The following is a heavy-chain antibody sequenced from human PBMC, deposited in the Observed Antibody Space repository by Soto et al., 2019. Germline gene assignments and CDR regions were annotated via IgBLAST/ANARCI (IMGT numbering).Heavy chain of an antibody. J-gene: IGHJ5*02. Sequence: PSETLSLTCSVSGGSISSGDYYWNWIRQPPGKGMEWIGHIYYSGSTYYNTSLKSRVTISVDTSKNQFSLKLSSVTAADTAVYYCARAWRNWFDPWGQGTLVTVSS. CDR2: IYYSGST. CDR1: GGSISSGDYY. CDR3: ARAWRNWFDP. V-gene: IGHV4-30-4*01.